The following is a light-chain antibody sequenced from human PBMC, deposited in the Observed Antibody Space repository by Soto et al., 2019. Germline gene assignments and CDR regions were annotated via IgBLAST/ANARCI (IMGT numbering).Light chain of an antibody. V-gene: IGLV2-11*01. J-gene: IGLJ1*01. Sequence: QSALTQPRSVSGSPGQSVTISCTGTSSDVGDYDYVSWYQHRPGKAPKLMIYDVTKRPSGVPDRFSGSKSGTSASLAISGLQSEDEADYYCAAWDDSPTGYVFGTGTKLTVL. CDR3: AAWDDSPTGYV. CDR1: SSDVGDYDY. CDR2: DVT.